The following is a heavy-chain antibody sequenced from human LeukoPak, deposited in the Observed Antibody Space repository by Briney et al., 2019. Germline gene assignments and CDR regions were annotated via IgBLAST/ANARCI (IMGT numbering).Heavy chain of an antibody. V-gene: IGHV4-39*07. CDR3: ANIGPPAAGTPDYFDY. D-gene: IGHD6-13*01. Sequence: SETLSLTCTVSGGSISSSSYYWGWIRQPPGKGLEWIGGISYSGSTYYNPSLKSRVTISVDTSKNQFSLKLSSVTAADTAVYYCANIGPPAAGTPDYFDYWGQGTLVTVSS. J-gene: IGHJ4*02. CDR2: ISYSGST. CDR1: GGSISSSSYY.